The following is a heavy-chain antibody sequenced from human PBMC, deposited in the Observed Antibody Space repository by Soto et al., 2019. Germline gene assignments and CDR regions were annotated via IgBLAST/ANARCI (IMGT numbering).Heavy chain of an antibody. J-gene: IGHJ3*01. CDR3: ARDRITTRGDAFDL. D-gene: IGHD3-3*01. V-gene: IGHV1-69*08. CDR1: GGTFSTYI. CDR2: IIPIPDIT. Sequence: QVQLVQSRAEVRKPESSVKVSCKAPGGTFSTYIISWVRQAPGQGLEWMGRIIPIPDITNYAQKFQGRVTITADRSTSTAYMELTSLKSEDTAVYYCARDRITTRGDAFDLWGQGTMVTVSS.